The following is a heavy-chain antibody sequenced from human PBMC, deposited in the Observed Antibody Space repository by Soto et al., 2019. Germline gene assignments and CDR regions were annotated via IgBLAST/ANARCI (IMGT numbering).Heavy chain of an antibody. V-gene: IGHV2-5*02. CDR1: GFSLSSTRVA. D-gene: IGHD6-19*01. CDR3: AHSVVAGLGYYFDY. J-gene: IGHJ4*02. CDR2: IYWDDDK. Sequence: QITLKESGPTLVKPTQPLTLTCTFSGFSLSSTRVAVGWIRQPPGKALEWLALIYWDDDKRYSPFLKSRLTITKDTSKTQVVLTMTHMDPVDTATYYCAHSVVAGLGYYFDYWGQGTLVTVSS.